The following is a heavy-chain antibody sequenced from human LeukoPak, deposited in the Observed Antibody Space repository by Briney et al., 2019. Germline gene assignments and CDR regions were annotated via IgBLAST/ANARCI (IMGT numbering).Heavy chain of an antibody. CDR1: GGSFSGYY. V-gene: IGHV4-34*01. J-gene: IGHJ4*02. CDR3: ARSPHYDILTGYYWGHFDY. CDR2: INHSGST. Sequence: PSETLSLTCAVYGGSFSGYYWSWIRQPPGKGLEWIGEINHSGSTNYNPSLKSRVTISVDTSKNQFSLKLSSVTAADTAVYYCARSPHYDILTGYYWGHFDYWGQGTLVTVSS. D-gene: IGHD3-9*01.